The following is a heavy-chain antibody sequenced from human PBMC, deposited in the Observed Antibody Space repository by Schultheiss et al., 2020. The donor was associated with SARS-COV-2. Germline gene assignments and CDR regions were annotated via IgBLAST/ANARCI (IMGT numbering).Heavy chain of an antibody. J-gene: IGHJ5*02. V-gene: IGHV1-2*06. D-gene: IGHD6-19*01. CDR3: ARDLGRVAANWFDP. CDR2: INPNSGGT. CDR1: GYTFTGYY. Sequence: ASVKVSCTASGYTFTGYYMHWVRQAPGQGLEWMGRINPNSGGTNYAQKFQGRVTMTRDTSISTAYMELSRLRSDDTAVYYCARDLGRVAANWFDPWGQGTLVTVSS.